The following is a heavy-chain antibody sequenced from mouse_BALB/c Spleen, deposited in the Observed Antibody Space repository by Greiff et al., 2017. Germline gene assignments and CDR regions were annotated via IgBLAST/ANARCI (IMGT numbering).Heavy chain of an antibody. V-gene: IGHV7-3*02. Sequence: EVKLMESGGGLVQPGGSLRLSCATSGFTFTDYYMSWVRQAPGKALEWLGFIRNKANGYTTEYSASVKGRFTISRDNSQSILYLQMNTLRAEDSATYYCAKDPYYDYDYYAMDYWGQGTSVTVSS. J-gene: IGHJ4*01. CDR2: IRNKANGYTT. D-gene: IGHD2-4*01. CDR3: AKDPYYDYDYYAMDY. CDR1: GFTFTDYY.